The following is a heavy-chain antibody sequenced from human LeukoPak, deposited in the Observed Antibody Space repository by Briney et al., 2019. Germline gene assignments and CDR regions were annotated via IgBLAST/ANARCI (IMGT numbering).Heavy chain of an antibody. J-gene: IGHJ4*02. CDR3: ASTRRAAVAGRFDS. CDR1: AASMSSNY. V-gene: IGHV4-4*09. Sequence: SETLSLTCNVSAASMSSNYWSWIRQPPGKGLEWLGYIYHSGNTNYSPSLESRVTMSVDESKNQFSLRVHFVSAADTAVYYCASTRRAAVAGRFDSWGQGTLVTVSS. CDR2: IYHSGNT. D-gene: IGHD6-19*01.